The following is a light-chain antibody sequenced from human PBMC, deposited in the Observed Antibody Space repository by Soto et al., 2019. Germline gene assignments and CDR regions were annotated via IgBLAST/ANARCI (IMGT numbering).Light chain of an antibody. V-gene: IGKV1-12*01. J-gene: IGKJ1*01. CDR2: SAS. CDR3: LQVNSFPRT. Sequence: DIQMTQSPSSRSAPIGDRVTITCRASQGIGGSLAWLQQKPGKAPQYLIQSASTLASGVPSRFSGSGSGTDFILTINNLQPEDVAAYYCLQVNSFPRTFGQGTKVDIK. CDR1: QGIGGS.